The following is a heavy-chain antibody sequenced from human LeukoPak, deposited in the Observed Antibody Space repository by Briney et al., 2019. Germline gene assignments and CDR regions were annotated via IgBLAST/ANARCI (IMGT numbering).Heavy chain of an antibody. CDR1: GYTFSSYW. V-gene: IGHV5-51*01. CDR3: ARRQGATKSYYYYGMDV. CDR2: IYPGDSDT. J-gene: IGHJ6*02. Sequence: GESLKISCQGSGYTFSSYWIAWVRHMPGKGLEWMGTIYPGDSDTRYSPSFQGQVTISVEKSISTAYLQWNSLKASDTAMYYCARRQGATKSYYYYGMDVWGQGTTVTVSS. D-gene: IGHD5-12*01.